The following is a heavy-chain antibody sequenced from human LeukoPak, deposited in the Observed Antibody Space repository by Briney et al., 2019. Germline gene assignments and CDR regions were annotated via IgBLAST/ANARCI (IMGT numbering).Heavy chain of an antibody. D-gene: IGHD5-24*01. CDR1: GGSFSGYY. Sequence: PSETLSLTCAVYGGSFSGYYWSWIRQPPGKGLEWIGEINHSGSTNYNPSLKSRVTISVDTSKNQFSLKLSSVTAADTAVYYCARVEIAVSLRLDYWGQGTLVTVSS. CDR2: INHSGST. V-gene: IGHV4-34*01. CDR3: ARVEIAVSLRLDY. J-gene: IGHJ4*02.